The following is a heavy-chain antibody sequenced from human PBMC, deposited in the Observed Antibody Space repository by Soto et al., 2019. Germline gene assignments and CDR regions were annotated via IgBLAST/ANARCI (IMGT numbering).Heavy chain of an antibody. V-gene: IGHV4-39*07. J-gene: IGHJ4*02. Sequence: SETLSLTCPVSGGSISSSSYYWGWIRRPPGKGLEWIGNIFYIGSTYYNPSLKSRVTISVDTSKNQFSLKLSSVTAADTAVYYCARAPGDYFDYGGQGTLVTVSS. CDR1: GGSISSSSYY. CDR3: ARAPGDYFDY. CDR2: IFYIGST.